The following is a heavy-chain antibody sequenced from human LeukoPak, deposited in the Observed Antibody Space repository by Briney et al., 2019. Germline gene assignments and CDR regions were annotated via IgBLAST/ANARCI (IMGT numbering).Heavy chain of an antibody. V-gene: IGHV3-48*01. CDR2: ISNGSGNR. CDR1: ELTFSSYS. Sequence: GRCPRLSFLASELTFSSYSMISVRQAPGKWLEWISYISNGSGNRYYADSVKGRFTISRDNAKNLLYLQMNNLRADDTAVYYCARAAKWEFYHYYMDVWGKGTTVAVPS. CDR3: ARAAKWEFYHYYMDV. J-gene: IGHJ6*03. D-gene: IGHD1-26*01.